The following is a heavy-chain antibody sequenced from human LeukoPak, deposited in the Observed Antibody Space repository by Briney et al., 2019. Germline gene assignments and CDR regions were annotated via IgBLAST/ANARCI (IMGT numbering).Heavy chain of an antibody. D-gene: IGHD5-18*01. J-gene: IGHJ4*02. V-gene: IGHV1-2*02. CDR3: ARDRIQLWLGGGGFDY. CDR2: INPNSGGT. Sequence: ASVKVSCKASGYTFTGYYMHWVRQAPGQGLEWMGWINPNSGGTNYAQKFQGRVTMTRDTSISTAYMELSRLRSDDTAVYYCARDRIQLWLGGGGFDYWGQGTLVTVSS. CDR1: GYTFTGYY.